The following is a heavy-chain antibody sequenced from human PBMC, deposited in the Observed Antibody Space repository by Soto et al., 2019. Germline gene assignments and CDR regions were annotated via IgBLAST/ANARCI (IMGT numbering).Heavy chain of an antibody. Sequence: QVQLQQWGAGLLKPSETLSLTCAVPGGSFRGFYWTWIRQSPGQGLEWLGDINHVGITNYNPSLKSRVSIPVVTSKSQFSLNLSSVTAADTAVYYCAGAHDVWGGRQQPIDSWGQGTLVTFSS. J-gene: IGHJ4*02. V-gene: IGHV4-34*01. CDR1: GGSFRGFY. CDR2: INHVGIT. D-gene: IGHD2-15*01. CDR3: AGAHDVWGGRQQPIDS.